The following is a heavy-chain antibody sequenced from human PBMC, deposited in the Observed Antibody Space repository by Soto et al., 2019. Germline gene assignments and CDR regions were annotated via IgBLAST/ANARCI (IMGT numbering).Heavy chain of an antibody. D-gene: IGHD2-2*01. CDR3: ARSQGSSTSLEIYYYYYYGMDV. J-gene: IGHJ6*02. Sequence: QVQLVQSGAEVKKPGSSVKVSCKASGGTFSSYAISWARQAPGQGLEWMGGIIPISDTTHYAQKFQGRVTITADESTSTAYMELSSLRSEDTAVYYCARSQGSSTSLEIYYYYYYGMDVWGQGTTVTVSS. CDR2: IIPISDTT. V-gene: IGHV1-69*01. CDR1: GGTFSSYA.